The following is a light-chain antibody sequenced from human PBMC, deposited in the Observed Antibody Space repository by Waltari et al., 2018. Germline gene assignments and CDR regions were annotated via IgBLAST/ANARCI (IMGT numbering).Light chain of an antibody. CDR2: DVT. V-gene: IGLV2-14*03. J-gene: IGLJ3*02. CDR1: GRDVGNYNY. Sequence: QSALTQPASVSGSPGQSITISCIGTGRDVGNYNYVSWYQCHPGQAPNLMIYDVTERPSGVSDRFSGSKSGNTASLTISGLQTEDEAFYYCSSYTSDSTIVFGGGTRLTVL. CDR3: SSYTSDSTIV.